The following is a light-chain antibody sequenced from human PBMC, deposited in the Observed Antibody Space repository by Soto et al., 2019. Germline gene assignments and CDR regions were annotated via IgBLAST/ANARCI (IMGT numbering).Light chain of an antibody. Sequence: DIQMTQSPSTLSASVGDRVTITCRASQSINSWLAWYQQKPGKAPKLLIYDASSLESGVPSRFSGSGSGTEFTLTISSLQPDDFATYYCQQYNTYPYTCGQGTKLEIK. J-gene: IGKJ2*01. CDR1: QSINSW. CDR2: DAS. V-gene: IGKV1-5*01. CDR3: QQYNTYPYT.